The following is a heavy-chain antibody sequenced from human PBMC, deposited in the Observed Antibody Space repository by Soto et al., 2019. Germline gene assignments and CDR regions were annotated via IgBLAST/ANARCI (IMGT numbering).Heavy chain of an antibody. D-gene: IGHD6-13*01. V-gene: IGHV3-7*05. J-gene: IGHJ4*02. Sequence: EVQLVESGGGLVQPGGSLRLSCAASGFTFSSYWMSWVRQAPGKGLEWVANIKQDGSEKYYVDSGKGRFTISRDNAKNSLYLQMNSLRAEDTAVYYCARPTSSSGYWATDYWGQGTLVTVSS. CDR2: IKQDGSEK. CDR3: ARPTSSSGYWATDY. CDR1: GFTFSSYW.